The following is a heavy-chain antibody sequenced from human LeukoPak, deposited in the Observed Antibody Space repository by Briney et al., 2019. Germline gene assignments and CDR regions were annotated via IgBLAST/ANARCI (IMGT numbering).Heavy chain of an antibody. V-gene: IGHV1-2*02. CDR2: INPKSGGT. CDR1: GYTFTGYY. Sequence: ASVKVSCKASGYTFTGYYMHWVRQAPGQGLEWMGWINPKSGGTNYAQTFQGRVTMTRDTSISTAYMELSRLRSDDTAVYYCARFDLHWGYFDYWGQGTLVTVPS. J-gene: IGHJ4*02. D-gene: IGHD7-27*01. CDR3: ARFDLHWGYFDY.